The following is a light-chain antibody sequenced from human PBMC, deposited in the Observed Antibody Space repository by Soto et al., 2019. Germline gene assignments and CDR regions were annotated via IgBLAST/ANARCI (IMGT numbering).Light chain of an antibody. J-gene: IGLJ2*01. CDR1: SSDVGGYNY. CDR2: EVS. CDR3: SSYSSSSTLV. V-gene: IGLV2-14*01. Sequence: QSVLTQPASVSGSPGQSITICCTGTSSDVGGYNYVSWYQQHPGKAPKLMIYEVSNRPSGVSNRFSGSKSGNTASLTISGLQAEVEADYYCSSYSSSSTLVFGGGTKLTVL.